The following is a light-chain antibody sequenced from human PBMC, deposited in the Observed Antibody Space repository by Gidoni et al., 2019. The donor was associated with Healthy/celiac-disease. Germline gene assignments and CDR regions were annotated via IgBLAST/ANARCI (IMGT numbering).Light chain of an antibody. CDR3: QQYNNWPSLT. Sequence: IVMTQSPAPLSVSPGERATLSCRASQSVSRNFAWYQQKPGQAPRLLIYGASTRATGIPARFSGSGSGTEFTLTISSLQSEDFAVYYCQQYNNWPSLTFXGXTKVEIK. V-gene: IGKV3-15*01. J-gene: IGKJ4*01. CDR1: QSVSRN. CDR2: GAS.